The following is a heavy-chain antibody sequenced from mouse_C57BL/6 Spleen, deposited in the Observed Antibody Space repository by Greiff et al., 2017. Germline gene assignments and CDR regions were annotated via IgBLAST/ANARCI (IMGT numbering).Heavy chain of an antibody. CDR1: GYAFSSSW. J-gene: IGHJ4*01. CDR3: ARSEEDAMDD. V-gene: IGHV1-82*01. Sequence: VQLQQSGPELVKPGASVKISCKASGYAFSSSWMNWVKQRPGQGLEWIGRIYPGDGDTNYNGKFKGKATLTADKSSSTAYMQLSSLTSEDSAVYFCARSEEDAMDDWGQGTSVTVAS. CDR2: IYPGDGDT.